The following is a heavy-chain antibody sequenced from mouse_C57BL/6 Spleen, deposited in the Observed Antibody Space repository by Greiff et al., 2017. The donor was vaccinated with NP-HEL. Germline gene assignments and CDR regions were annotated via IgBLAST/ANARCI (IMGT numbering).Heavy chain of an antibody. CDR2: INPNNGGT. Sequence: EVQLQQSGPELVKPGASVKMSCKASGYTFTDYNMHWVKQSHGKSLEWIGYINPNNGGTSYNQKFKGKATLTVNKSSSTAYMELRSLTSEDSAVYYCAPHYYGSSYDLYYYAMDYWGQGTSVTVSS. J-gene: IGHJ4*01. D-gene: IGHD1-1*01. CDR3: APHYYGSSYDLYYYAMDY. V-gene: IGHV1-22*01. CDR1: GYTFTDYN.